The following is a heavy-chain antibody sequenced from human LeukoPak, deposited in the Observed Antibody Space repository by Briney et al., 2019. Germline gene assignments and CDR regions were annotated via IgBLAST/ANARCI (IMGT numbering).Heavy chain of an antibody. CDR2: IKEDGSEE. Sequence: GGSLRLSCAASGFTFSSYWMTGVRQAPGKGLECVANIKEDGSEEYYVASVKGRFSTSRDNAKNSMHLQMNSLRAEDTAVYYCARDWLAGNPYHAFDLWGKGTMVTVSS. CDR1: GFTFSSYW. D-gene: IGHD3-22*01. J-gene: IGHJ3*01. CDR3: ARDWLAGNPYHAFDL. V-gene: IGHV3-7*01.